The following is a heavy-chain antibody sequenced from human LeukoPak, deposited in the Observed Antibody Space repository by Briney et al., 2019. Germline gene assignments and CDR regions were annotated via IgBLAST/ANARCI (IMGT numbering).Heavy chain of an antibody. Sequence: SETLSLTCAVYGGSFSGYYWSWIRQPPGKGLEWIGEINHSGSTNYNPSLKSRVTTSVDASKNQFSLKLSSVTATDTAVYYCARGRLRYYGSGSYRPFDPWGQGTLVTVSS. J-gene: IGHJ5*02. CDR1: GGSFSGYY. D-gene: IGHD3-10*01. CDR3: ARGRLRYYGSGSYRPFDP. V-gene: IGHV4-34*01. CDR2: INHSGST.